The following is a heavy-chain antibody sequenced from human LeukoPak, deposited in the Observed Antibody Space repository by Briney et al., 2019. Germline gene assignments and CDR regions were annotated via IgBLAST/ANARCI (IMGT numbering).Heavy chain of an antibody. J-gene: IGHJ4*02. CDR1: GGSISSSTYY. V-gene: IGHV4-39*02. D-gene: IGHD3-22*01. CDR3: VRDLYDSSGYYFSPNPLGY. Sequence: PSETLSLTCTVSGGSISSSTYYWGWIRQPPGKGLEWIGSIYYSGSTYYNPSLKSRITISVDTSKNQFSLELRSVTAADTAVYYCVRDLYDSSGYYFSPNPLGYWGQGTLVTVSS. CDR2: IYYSGST.